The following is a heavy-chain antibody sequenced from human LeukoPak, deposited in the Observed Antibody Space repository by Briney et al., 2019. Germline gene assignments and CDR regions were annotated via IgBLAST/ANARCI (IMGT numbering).Heavy chain of an antibody. CDR1: GFTFNRNA. J-gene: IGHJ5*02. V-gene: IGHV3-23*01. D-gene: IGHD6-6*01. CDR2: ISGSGGST. Sequence: GGSLRLSCAASGFTFNRNAISWVRQAPGKGLEWVSAISGSGGSTYYADSVKGRFTISRDNSKNTLYLQMNSLRAEDTAVYYCVKDRIAARPRNWFDPWGQGTLVTVSS. CDR3: VKDRIAARPRNWFDP.